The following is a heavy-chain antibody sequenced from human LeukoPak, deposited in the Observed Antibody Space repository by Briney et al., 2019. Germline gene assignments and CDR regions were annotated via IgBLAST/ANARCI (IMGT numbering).Heavy chain of an antibody. Sequence: SVKVSCKASGGTFSSYAISWVRQAPGQGLEWMGGIIPILGTANYAQKFQGRVTITTDESTSTAYMELSSLRSEDTAGYYCAREAGIVVGSTFDYWGQGTLVTVSS. D-gene: IGHD3-22*01. J-gene: IGHJ4*02. CDR2: IIPILGTA. V-gene: IGHV1-69*05. CDR3: AREAGIVVGSTFDY. CDR1: GGTFSSYA.